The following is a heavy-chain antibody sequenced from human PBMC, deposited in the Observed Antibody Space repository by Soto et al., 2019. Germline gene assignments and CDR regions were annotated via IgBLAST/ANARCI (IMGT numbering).Heavy chain of an antibody. CDR2: ISYDGSNK. CDR1: GFTFSSYA. Sequence: QVQLVESGGGVVQPGRSLRLSCAASGFTFSSYAMHWVRQAPGKGLEWVAVISYDGSNKYYADSVKGRFTISRDNSKNTLYLQMNSLRAEDTAVYYCARDWNDVFHYYYGMDVWGQGTTVTVSS. V-gene: IGHV3-30-3*01. CDR3: ARDWNDVFHYYYGMDV. J-gene: IGHJ6*02. D-gene: IGHD1-1*01.